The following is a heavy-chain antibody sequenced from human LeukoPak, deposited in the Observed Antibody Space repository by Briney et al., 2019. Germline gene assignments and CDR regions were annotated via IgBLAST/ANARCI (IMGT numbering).Heavy chain of an antibody. D-gene: IGHD2-2*03. CDR2: ISYDGSNK. J-gene: IGHJ4*02. CDR3: ARDRDGYCSSTSCYSSSFDY. CDR1: GFTFSSYA. V-gene: IGHV3-30-3*01. Sequence: GGSLRLSCAASGFTFSSYAMHWVRQAPGKGLEWVAVISYDGSNKYYADSVKGRFTISRDNSKNTLYLQMNSLRAEDTAVYYCARDRDGYCSSTSCYSSSFDYWGQGTLVTVSS.